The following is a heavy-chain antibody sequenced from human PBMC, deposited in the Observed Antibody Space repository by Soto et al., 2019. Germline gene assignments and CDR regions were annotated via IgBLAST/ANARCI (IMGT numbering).Heavy chain of an antibody. V-gene: IGHV4-59*01. CDR1: GGSISSYY. CDR3: ARDLTGTFDY. CDR2: IYYSGST. J-gene: IGHJ4*02. Sequence: SETLSLTCTVSGGSISSYYWSWIRQPPGKGLEWIGYIYYSGSTNYNPSLKSRVTISVDTSKNQFSLKLSSVTAADTAVYYCARDLTGTFDYWGQGTLVTVSS. D-gene: IGHD1-7*01.